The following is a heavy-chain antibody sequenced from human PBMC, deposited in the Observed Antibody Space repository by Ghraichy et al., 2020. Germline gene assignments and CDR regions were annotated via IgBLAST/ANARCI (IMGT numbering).Heavy chain of an antibody. Sequence: SQTLSLTCTVSGGSISSSSYYWGWIRQPPGKGLEWIGSIYYSGSTYYNPSLKSRVTISVDTSKNQFSLKLSSVTAADTAVYYCASPNYYDSSGYDDYWGQGTLVTVSS. J-gene: IGHJ4*02. CDR3: ASPNYYDSSGYDDY. D-gene: IGHD3-22*01. CDR2: IYYSGST. V-gene: IGHV4-39*01. CDR1: GGSISSSSYY.